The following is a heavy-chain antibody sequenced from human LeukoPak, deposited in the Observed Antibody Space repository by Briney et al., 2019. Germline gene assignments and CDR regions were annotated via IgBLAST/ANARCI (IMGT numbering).Heavy chain of an antibody. CDR3: TTGAPTNGHLFDY. Sequence: PGGSLRLSCGASGFTFTTTWISWVRQTPGEGLEWVGLIRSKNYGGGTTDYIAPVKGGFIISRDDSKNTVYLQMNSLQIEDTALYYCTTGAPTNGHLFDYWGRGTLVTVSS. J-gene: IGHJ4*02. D-gene: IGHD2-8*01. V-gene: IGHV3-15*01. CDR2: IRSKNYGGGTT. CDR1: GFTFTTTW.